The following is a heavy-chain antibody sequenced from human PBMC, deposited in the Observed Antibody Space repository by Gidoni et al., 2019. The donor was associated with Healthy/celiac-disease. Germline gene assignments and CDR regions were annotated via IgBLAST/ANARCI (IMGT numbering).Heavy chain of an antibody. CDR1: GYTFTSYY. Sequence: QVQLVQSGAEVKKPGASVKVSCKAYGYTFTSYYIHWVRQAPGQGLEWMGIINPSGGSTSYAQKFQGRVTMTRDTSTSTVYMELSSLRSEDTAVYYCARDQERYYGSGSVVGPTNYFDYWGQGTLVTVSS. J-gene: IGHJ4*02. CDR2: INPSGGST. CDR3: ARDQERYYGSGSVVGPTNYFDY. V-gene: IGHV1-46*01. D-gene: IGHD3-10*01.